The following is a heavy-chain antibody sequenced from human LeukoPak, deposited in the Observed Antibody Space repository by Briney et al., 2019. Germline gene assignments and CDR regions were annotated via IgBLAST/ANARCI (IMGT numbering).Heavy chain of an antibody. Sequence: SETLSLTCTVSGGSISSYHWSWIRQPPGKGLEWIGYIYYSGSTNYNPSLKGRVTISVDTSKNQFSLKLNSVTAADTAVYYCAREASYGYVIWDYWGQGTLVTVSS. D-gene: IGHD5-18*01. J-gene: IGHJ4*02. CDR3: AREASYGYVIWDY. CDR1: GGSISSYH. V-gene: IGHV4-59*01. CDR2: IYYSGST.